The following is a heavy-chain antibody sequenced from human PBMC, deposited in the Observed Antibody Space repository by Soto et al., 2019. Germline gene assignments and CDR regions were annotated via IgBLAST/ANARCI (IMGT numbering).Heavy chain of an antibody. Sequence: SETVSLTCTVSGGSISSYYWSWIRQPPGKGLEWIGYIYYSGSTNYNPSLKSRVTISVDTSKNQFSLKLSSVTAADTAVYYCARDARGFGEVVMDVWGQGTTVTVSS. J-gene: IGHJ6*02. CDR2: IYYSGST. CDR3: ARDARGFGEVVMDV. V-gene: IGHV4-59*01. D-gene: IGHD3-10*01. CDR1: GGSISSYY.